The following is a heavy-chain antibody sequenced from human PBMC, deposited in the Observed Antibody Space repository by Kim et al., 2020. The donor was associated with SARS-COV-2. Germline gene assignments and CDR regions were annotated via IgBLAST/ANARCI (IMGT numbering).Heavy chain of an antibody. D-gene: IGHD3-9*01. CDR3: ASLNYYDILTGYEQVPQ. CDR1: GYSFTSYW. J-gene: IGHJ4*02. CDR2: IDPSDSYT. V-gene: IGHV5-10-1*01. Sequence: GESLKISCKGSGYSFTSYWISWVRQMPGKGLEWMGRIDPSDSYTNYSPSFQGHVTISADKSISTAYLQWSSLKASDTAMYYCASLNYYDILTGYEQVPQWGQGTLVTVSS.